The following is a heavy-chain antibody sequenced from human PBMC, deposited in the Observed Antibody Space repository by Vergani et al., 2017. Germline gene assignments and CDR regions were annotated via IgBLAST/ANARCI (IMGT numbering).Heavy chain of an antibody. CDR2: ISGSGGST. J-gene: IGHJ5*02. V-gene: IGHV3-23*04. Sequence: EVQLVESGGGLVKPGGSLRLSCAASGFTFSSYSMNWVRQAPGKGLEWVSAISGSGGSTYYADSVKGRFTISRDNSKNTLYLQMNSLRAEDTAVYYCARMRFGEFGSNWFDPWGQGTLVTVSS. CDR3: ARMRFGEFGSNWFDP. CDR1: GFTFSSYS. D-gene: IGHD3-10*01.